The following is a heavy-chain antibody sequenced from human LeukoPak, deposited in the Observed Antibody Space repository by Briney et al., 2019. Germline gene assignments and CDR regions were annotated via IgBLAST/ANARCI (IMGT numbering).Heavy chain of an antibody. Sequence: GGSLRLSCAASGFSVRDFWMAWVRQAPGKGLEWVAHIKEDRTADYYVDSVKGRFSISKDDDKNSLHLQMNSLRAEDTALYYCTRDAIVPGVFLDYWGQGILVTVSS. CDR3: TRDAIVPGVFLDY. V-gene: IGHV3-7*01. J-gene: IGHJ4*02. CDR1: GFSVRDFW. D-gene: IGHD3-10*02. CDR2: IKEDRTAD.